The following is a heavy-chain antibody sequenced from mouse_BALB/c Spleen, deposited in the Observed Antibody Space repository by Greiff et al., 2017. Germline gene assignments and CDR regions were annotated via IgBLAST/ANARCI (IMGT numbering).Heavy chain of an antibody. J-gene: IGHJ3*01. CDR1: GFAFSSYD. CDR3: ARSWFAY. CDR2: ISSGGST. V-gene: IGHV5-6-5*01. Sequence: DVHLVESGGGLVKPGGSLKLSCAASGFAFSSYDMSWVRQTPEKRLEWVASISSGGSTYYPDSVKGRFTISRDNARNILYLQMSSLRSEDTAMYYCARSWFAYWGQGTLVTVSA.